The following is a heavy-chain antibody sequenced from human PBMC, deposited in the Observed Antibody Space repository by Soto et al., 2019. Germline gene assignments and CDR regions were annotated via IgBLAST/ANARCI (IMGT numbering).Heavy chain of an antibody. J-gene: IGHJ6*02. CDR3: ARDPSYYGMDV. Sequence: ASVKVSCKASGYTFTSYAMHWVRQAPGQRLEWMGWVNAGNGNTKYSQKFQGRVTITRDTSASTAYMELSSLRSEDTAVYYCARDPSYYGMDVWGQGTTVTVSS. V-gene: IGHV1-3*01. CDR1: GYTFTSYA. CDR2: VNAGNGNT.